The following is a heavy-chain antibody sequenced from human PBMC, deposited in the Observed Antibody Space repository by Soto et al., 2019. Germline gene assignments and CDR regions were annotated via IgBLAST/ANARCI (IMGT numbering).Heavy chain of an antibody. Sequence: VKVSCMASGYTFTSYGISLVLQAPGQGLEWMGWISAYNGNTNYAQKLQGRVTMTTDTSTSTAYMELRSLRSDDTAVYYCARDPVSIAAAGTLYFDYWGQGTLVTVS. J-gene: IGHJ4*02. D-gene: IGHD6-13*01. V-gene: IGHV1-18*01. CDR1: GYTFTSYG. CDR2: ISAYNGNT. CDR3: ARDPVSIAAAGTLYFDY.